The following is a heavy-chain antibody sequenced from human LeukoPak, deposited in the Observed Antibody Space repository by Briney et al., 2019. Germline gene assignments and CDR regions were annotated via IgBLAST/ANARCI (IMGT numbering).Heavy chain of an antibody. J-gene: IGHJ5*02. CDR2: ISSSGSTI. V-gene: IGHV3-48*03. Sequence: GGSLRLSCAASGFTFSSYEMNWVRQAPGKGLEWVSYISSSGSTIYYADSVKGRFTISRDNAKSSLYLQMNSLRAEDTAAYYCARGDEDIVVVPAAIFGSWFDPWGQGTLVTVSS. D-gene: IGHD2-2*01. CDR3: ARGDEDIVVVPAAIFGSWFDP. CDR1: GFTFSSYE.